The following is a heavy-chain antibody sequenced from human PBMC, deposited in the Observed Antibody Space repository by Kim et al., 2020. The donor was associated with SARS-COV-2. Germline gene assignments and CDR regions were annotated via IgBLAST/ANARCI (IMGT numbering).Heavy chain of an antibody. CDR3: AKGILEWLLGYWFDP. CDR2: ISGSGGSA. V-gene: IGHV3-23*01. CDR1: GFTFSSYA. Sequence: GGSLRLSCAASGFTFSSYAMSWVRQAPEKGLEWVAVISGSGGSAYYADPVKGRFTISKDNSKNTLYQQMNSLGADDPAVYYCAKGILEWLLGYWFDPWG. J-gene: IGHJ5*02. D-gene: IGHD3-3*01.